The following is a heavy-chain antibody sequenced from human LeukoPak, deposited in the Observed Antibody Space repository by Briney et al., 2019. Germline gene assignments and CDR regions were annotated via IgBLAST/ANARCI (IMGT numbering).Heavy chain of an antibody. V-gene: IGHV3-48*03. Sequence: QPGGSLRLSCAASGFRFSSYEMNWVRQAPGRGLEWVSYIGNTGRTIYYVDSVKGRFTVSRDNPKNSLYLQMNSLRAEDTAIYYCVRGDRYFFDYWGQGTLVTVSS. J-gene: IGHJ4*02. D-gene: IGHD1-14*01. CDR2: IGNTGRTI. CDR1: GFRFSSYE. CDR3: VRGDRYFFDY.